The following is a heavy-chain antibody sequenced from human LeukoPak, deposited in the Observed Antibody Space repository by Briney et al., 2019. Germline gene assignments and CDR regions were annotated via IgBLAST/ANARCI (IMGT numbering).Heavy chain of an antibody. Sequence: PSETLSLTCTVSGGSISSYYWSWIRQPPGKGLEWIGYIYYSGSTNYNPSLKSRVTISVDTSKNQFSLKLSSVTAADTAVYYCARDRYSGSYFTYWGQGTLDTVSS. D-gene: IGHD1-26*01. CDR2: IYYSGST. CDR3: ARDRYSGSYFTY. V-gene: IGHV4-59*01. CDR1: GGSISSYY. J-gene: IGHJ4*02.